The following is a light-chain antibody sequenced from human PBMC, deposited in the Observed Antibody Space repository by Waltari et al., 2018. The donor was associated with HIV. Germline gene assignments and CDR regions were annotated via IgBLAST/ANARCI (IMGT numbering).Light chain of an antibody. V-gene: IGLV1-44*01. CDR2: NNN. Sequence: QSLLTPPPSASGTPGQRVTISCSGSSSNIGTNSVNWYHHLPGTAPNLLIYNNNQRPSGVPDRFSGSKSGTSASLAISGLQSEDEADYYCAAWDDSLRGWVFGRGTKLEVL. J-gene: IGLJ3*02. CDR3: AAWDDSLRGWV. CDR1: SSNIGTNS.